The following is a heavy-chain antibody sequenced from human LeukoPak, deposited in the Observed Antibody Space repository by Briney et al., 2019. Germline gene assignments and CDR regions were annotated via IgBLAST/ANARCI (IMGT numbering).Heavy chain of an antibody. CDR1: GFTFSSYG. Sequence: SGGSLRLSCAASGFTFSSYGMSWVRQAPGKGLEWVSAISGSGGSTYYADSVKGRFTISRDNSKNTLYLQMNSLRAEDTAVYYCAKDSVFVVVYDYWGQGTLVTVSS. J-gene: IGHJ4*02. D-gene: IGHD3-3*01. CDR2: ISGSGGST. CDR3: AKDSVFVVVYDY. V-gene: IGHV3-23*01.